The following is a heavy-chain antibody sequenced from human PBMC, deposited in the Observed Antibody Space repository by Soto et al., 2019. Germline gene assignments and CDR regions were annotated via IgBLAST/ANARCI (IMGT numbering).Heavy chain of an antibody. CDR2: IIPLFGKA. Sequence: QMQLVQSGAEAKTPGSSVKVSCKASGGSLNNYAVSWVRQAPGQGLEWMGRIIPLFGKADYARKLQGRVTLTADKYMNTAYMELSSLRSEDTAMYFCARDGSYCTNGVCFYYLDYWGQGTLVTVSS. CDR1: GGSLNNYA. D-gene: IGHD2-8*01. CDR3: ARDGSYCTNGVCFYYLDY. J-gene: IGHJ4*02. V-gene: IGHV1-69*06.